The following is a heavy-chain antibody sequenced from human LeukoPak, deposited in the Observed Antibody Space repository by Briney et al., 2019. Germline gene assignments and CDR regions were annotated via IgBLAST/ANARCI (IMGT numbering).Heavy chain of an antibody. Sequence: EASVKVSCKASGYTFTSYDINWVRQATGQGLEWMGWMNPNSGNTGYAQKFQGRVTMTRDTSISTAYMELSRLRSDDTAVYYCARDPNGIVIISPYWFDPWGQGTLVTVSS. CDR2: MNPNSGNT. D-gene: IGHD3-22*01. V-gene: IGHV1-8*01. J-gene: IGHJ5*02. CDR1: GYTFTSYD. CDR3: ARDPNGIVIISPYWFDP.